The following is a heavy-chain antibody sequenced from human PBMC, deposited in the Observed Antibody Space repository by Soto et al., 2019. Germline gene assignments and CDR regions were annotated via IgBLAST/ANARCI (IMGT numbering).Heavy chain of an antibody. CDR2: ISYDGSNK. V-gene: IGHV3-30-3*01. D-gene: IGHD3-10*01. CDR3: ARDYYGPGPFDY. J-gene: IGHJ4*02. CDR1: GFTFSSYA. Sequence: QVQLVESGGGVVQPGRSLRLSCAASGFTFSSYAMHWVRQAPGKGLEWVAVISYDGSNKYYADSVKGRFTISRDNSKNPLYRKINGLRAGDRVVYYCARDYYGPGPFDYGGQGPLVPVPS.